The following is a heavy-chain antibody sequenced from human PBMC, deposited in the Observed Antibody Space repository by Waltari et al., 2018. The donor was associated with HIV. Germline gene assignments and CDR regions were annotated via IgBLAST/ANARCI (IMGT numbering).Heavy chain of an antibody. J-gene: IGHJ5*02. CDR2: IIPILGIA. V-gene: IGHV1-69*08. D-gene: IGHD4-17*01. CDR3: ARDRATVAYNWFDP. CDR1: GGTFSTYT. Sequence: QAQLLQSGAEVKKPGSSVKVSCRASGGTFSTYTISWVLQPPGQGLEWLGRIIPILGIANYAQKFQGRVTITADKSTSTAYMELSSLRSEDTAVYDCARDRATVAYNWFDPWGQGTLVTVSS.